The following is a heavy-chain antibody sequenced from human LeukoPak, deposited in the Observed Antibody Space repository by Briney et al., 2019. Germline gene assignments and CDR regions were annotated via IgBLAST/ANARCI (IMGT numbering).Heavy chain of an antibody. V-gene: IGHV4-39*07. Sequence: SETLSLTCTVSGGSISSSNHYWGRIRQPPGKGLEWIGSTLYTGTTHYNPSFKSRATLSVDTSKKQVSLRLTSVTAADTAVYYCARLTIFGVLTINWFDPWGQGTLVTVSS. J-gene: IGHJ5*02. CDR3: ARLTIFGVLTINWFDP. CDR1: GGSISSSNHY. D-gene: IGHD3-3*01. CDR2: TLYTGTT.